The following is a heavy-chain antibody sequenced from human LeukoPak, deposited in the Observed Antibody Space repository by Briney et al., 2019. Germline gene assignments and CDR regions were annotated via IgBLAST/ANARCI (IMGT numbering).Heavy chain of an antibody. CDR3: VRDRGISFYFDY. CDR2: IDSSSSTI. V-gene: IGHV3-48*01. J-gene: IGHJ4*02. D-gene: IGHD3-16*02. CDR1: GFPFITYN. Sequence: QAGGSLRLSCAVSGFPFITYNMNWVRQAPGKGLEWVSYIDSSSSTIYYADSAKGRFTVSRDNAKNSLDLQMNSLRADDTAVYYCVRDRGISFYFDYWGQGTLVTVSS.